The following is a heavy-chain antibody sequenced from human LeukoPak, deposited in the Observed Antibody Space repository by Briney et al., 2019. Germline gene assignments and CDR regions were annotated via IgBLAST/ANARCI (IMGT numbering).Heavy chain of an antibody. CDR3: AKDQPGDGYNSI. Sequence: GGSLRLSCAASGFIFRNYGMSWVRQAPGKGLEWVSTVHGRTYYADSVKGRFTISRDDSRSTLYLQMENLRAEDTAVYYCAKDQPGDGYNSIWGQGTLVTVSS. CDR2: VHGRT. CDR1: GFIFRNYG. J-gene: IGHJ4*02. D-gene: IGHD5-24*01. V-gene: IGHV3-23*01.